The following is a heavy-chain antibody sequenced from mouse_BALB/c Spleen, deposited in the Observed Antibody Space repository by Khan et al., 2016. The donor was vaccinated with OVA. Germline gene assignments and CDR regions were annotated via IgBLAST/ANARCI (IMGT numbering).Heavy chain of an antibody. V-gene: IGHV5-6-5*01. Sequence: EVQLVESGGGLVKPGGSLKVSCAASGFTFSNYGMSWVRQTPEKRLEWVASISSGGNTYYPDNAKGRFAISREHARNILSLQMSSLRSEDTAMYYCARDYWFDYWGQGTLVTVSA. CDR3: ARDYWFDY. J-gene: IGHJ3*01. CDR1: GFTFSNYG. CDR2: ISSGGNT.